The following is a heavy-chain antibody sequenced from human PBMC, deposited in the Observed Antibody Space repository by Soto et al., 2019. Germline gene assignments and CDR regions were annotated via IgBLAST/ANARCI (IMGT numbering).Heavy chain of an antibody. D-gene: IGHD3-22*01. J-gene: IGHJ5*02. V-gene: IGHV4-61*05. Sequence: SQPLSLTWTVAGGSSRDDTYYCGWIRQPPGKGLEWIGYIYYSGSTNYNPSLKSRVTISVDTSKNQFSLKLSSVTAADTAVYYCARLPYYYDSSGYYLDPWGQGTLVTVSS. CDR2: IYYSGST. CDR1: GGSSRDDTYY. CDR3: ARLPYYYDSSGYYLDP.